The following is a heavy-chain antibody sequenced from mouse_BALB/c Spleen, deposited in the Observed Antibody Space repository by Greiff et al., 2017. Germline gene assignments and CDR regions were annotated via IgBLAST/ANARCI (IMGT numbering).Heavy chain of an antibody. V-gene: IGHV1-69*02. Sequence: QVQLQQSGAELVRPGASVKLSCKASGYTFTSYWINWVKQRPGQGLEWIGNIYPSDSYTNYNQKFKDKATLTVDKSSSTAYMQLSSPTSEDSAVYYCTRTATMDYWGQGTSVTVSS. CDR1: GYTFTSYW. D-gene: IGHD1-2*01. CDR3: TRTATMDY. CDR2: IYPSDSYT. J-gene: IGHJ4*01.